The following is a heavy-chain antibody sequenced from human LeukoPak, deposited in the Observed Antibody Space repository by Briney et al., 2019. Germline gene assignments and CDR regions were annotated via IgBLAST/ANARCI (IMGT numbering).Heavy chain of an antibody. Sequence: GASVKVSCKASGYTFTGYYMHWVRQAPGQGLEWMGWINPNSGGTNYAQKFQGRVTMTRDTSISTAYMELSRLRSDDTAVYYCARAEAYYYGSGSYYRFDYWGQGTLVTVSS. CDR2: INPNSGGT. D-gene: IGHD3-10*01. CDR3: ARAEAYYYGSGSYYRFDY. V-gene: IGHV1-2*02. CDR1: GYTFTGYY. J-gene: IGHJ4*02.